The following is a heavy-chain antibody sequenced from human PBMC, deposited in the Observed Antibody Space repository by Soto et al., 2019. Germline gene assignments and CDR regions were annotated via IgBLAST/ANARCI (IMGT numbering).Heavy chain of an antibody. CDR3: ARASQKYYYDSSGSPKGYAFDI. V-gene: IGHV1-3*01. CDR1: GYTFTSYA. D-gene: IGHD3-22*01. Sequence: ASVKVSCKASGYTFTSYAMHWVRQAPGQRLEWMGWINAGNGNTKYSQKFQGRVTITRDTSASTAYMELSSLRSDDTAVYYCARASQKYYYDSSGSPKGYAFDIWGQGTMVTVSS. CDR2: INAGNGNT. J-gene: IGHJ3*02.